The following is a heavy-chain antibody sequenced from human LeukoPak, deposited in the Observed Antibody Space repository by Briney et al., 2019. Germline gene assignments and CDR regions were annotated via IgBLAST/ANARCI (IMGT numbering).Heavy chain of an antibody. CDR3: TRGPRQLWLYYGTDV. Sequence: GGSLRLSCTASGFTFGDHAMSWVRQAPGKGLEWVGFIRSKAYRGTTEYAASVKGRFTISRDDSKSIAYLQMNSLKTEDTAVYYCTRGPRQLWLYYGTDVWGQGTTVIVSS. J-gene: IGHJ6*02. CDR2: IRSKAYRGTT. V-gene: IGHV3-49*04. D-gene: IGHD5-18*01. CDR1: GFTFGDHA.